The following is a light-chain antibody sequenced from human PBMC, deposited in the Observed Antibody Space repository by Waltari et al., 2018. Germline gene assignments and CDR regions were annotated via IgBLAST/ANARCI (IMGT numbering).Light chain of an antibody. CDR3: QQYSTTPLT. CDR1: QSVLYSSNNKNY. CDR2: WAS. Sequence: DIVMTQSPDSLAVSMCERATINCKSRQSVLYSSNNKNYLAWYKQKTGQPPKLPIYWASTRESAVPDRFSGSVFGTDFTLTISSLQAEAVAVYYCQQYSTTPLTFGGGTKVEIK. V-gene: IGKV4-1*01. J-gene: IGKJ4*01.